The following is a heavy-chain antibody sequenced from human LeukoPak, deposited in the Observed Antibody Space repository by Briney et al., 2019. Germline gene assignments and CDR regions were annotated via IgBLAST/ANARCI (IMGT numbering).Heavy chain of an antibody. Sequence: ASVKVSCKASGYTFSTCDINWVRQATGQGLEWIGWMNPNSGNTGFAHKFQGRVTMTRDTSINTAYMELSSLRSEDTAVYYCTRVLGSISPWGQGTLVTVSS. CDR3: TRVLGSISP. V-gene: IGHV1-8*01. D-gene: IGHD1-1*01. J-gene: IGHJ5*02. CDR2: MNPNSGNT. CDR1: GYTFSTCD.